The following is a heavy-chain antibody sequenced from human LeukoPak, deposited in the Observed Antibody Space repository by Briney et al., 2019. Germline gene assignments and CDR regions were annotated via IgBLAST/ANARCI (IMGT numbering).Heavy chain of an antibody. CDR1: GYTFTNHG. V-gene: IGHV1-18*01. CDR2: MSGYNTNT. J-gene: IGHJ4*02. CDR3: ASYSGSYSSDFGY. Sequence: TSVKVSCKASGYTFTNHGISWVRQAPGQGLEWMGWMSGYNTNTNYAQKFQGRVTMTTDTPTTTDYMELRSLRSDDTAVYYCASYSGSYSSDFGYWGQGTLVTVSS. D-gene: IGHD1-26*01.